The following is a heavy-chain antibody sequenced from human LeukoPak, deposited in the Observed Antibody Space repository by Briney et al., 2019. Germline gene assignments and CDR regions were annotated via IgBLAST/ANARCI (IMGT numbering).Heavy chain of an antibody. J-gene: IGHJ4*02. CDR2: IGTAADP. CDR1: GFTFRNYD. CDR3: TTGVGQHPDY. D-gene: IGHD5-18*01. V-gene: IGHV3-13*05. Sequence: GGSLRLSCAASGFTFRNYDIHCVRQATGKGLEWVSGIGTAADPYYIGSVKGRFTISRENAKNSLYLQMNSLRAGDTAVYYCTTGVGQHPDYWGQGTLVTVSS.